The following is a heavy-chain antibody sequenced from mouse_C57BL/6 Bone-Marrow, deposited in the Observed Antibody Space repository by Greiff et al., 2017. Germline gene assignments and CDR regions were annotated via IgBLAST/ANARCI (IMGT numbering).Heavy chain of an antibody. CDR1: GYTFTSYG. Sequence: VQLQQSGAELARPGASVKLSCKASGYTFTSYGISWVKQRTGQGLEWIGEIYPRSGNTYYNEKFKGKATLTRDKSSSTAYMELRSLTSEDSAVYFCARWGLRGWFAYWGQGTLVTVSA. CDR2: IYPRSGNT. CDR3: ARWGLRGWFAY. V-gene: IGHV1-81*01. D-gene: IGHD2-13*01. J-gene: IGHJ3*01.